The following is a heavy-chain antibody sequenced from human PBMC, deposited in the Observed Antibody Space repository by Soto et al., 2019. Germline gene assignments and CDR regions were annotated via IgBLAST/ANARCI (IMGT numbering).Heavy chain of an antibody. D-gene: IGHD2-21*02. CDR1: GIMSSGYG. Sequence: QEQVVQSGPAMKEPGSSVKVSCRASGIMSSGYGFSWVRQAPGQGLEWVGMINPILDSTHYAQNLQGRVSLSVDKSRDTAYLEVTSLRLEDTAIDCCATRKRARLDSWGRGTVVTVSS. CDR2: INPILDST. V-gene: IGHV1-69*09. CDR3: ATRKRARLDS. J-gene: IGHJ4*02.